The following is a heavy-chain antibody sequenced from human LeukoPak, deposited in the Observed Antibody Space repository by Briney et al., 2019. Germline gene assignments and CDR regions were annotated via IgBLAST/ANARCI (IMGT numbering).Heavy chain of an antibody. J-gene: IGHJ4*02. CDR3: SRHPGQGPE. CDR2: IGSSTKSI. Sequence: GGSLRLSCAASGFAFSSYSMNWVRQAPGRGLEWVSSIGSSTKSIYYADSVKGRFIISRDNAKNSLYLQMNSLRAEATAVYYCSRHPGQGPEWGQGTLVTVSS. V-gene: IGHV3-21*06. D-gene: IGHD3-10*01. CDR1: GFAFSSYS.